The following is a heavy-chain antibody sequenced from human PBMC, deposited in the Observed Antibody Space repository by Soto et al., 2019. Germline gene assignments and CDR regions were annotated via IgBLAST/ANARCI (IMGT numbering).Heavy chain of an antibody. J-gene: IGHJ6*03. D-gene: IGHD5-12*01. Sequence: ASVKVSCKASGYTFTSYDINWVRQATGQGLEWMGWMNPNSGNTGYAQKFQGRVNMTRNTSISTAYMELSSLRSEDTAVYYCARGPAWDSGYDVRYYYYYMDVWGKGTTVTVSS. CDR3: ARGPAWDSGYDVRYYYYYMDV. CDR1: GYTFTSYD. V-gene: IGHV1-8*01. CDR2: MNPNSGNT.